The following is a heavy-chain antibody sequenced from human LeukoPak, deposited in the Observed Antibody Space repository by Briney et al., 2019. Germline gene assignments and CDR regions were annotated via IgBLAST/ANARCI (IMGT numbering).Heavy chain of an antibody. D-gene: IGHD4-17*01. CDR3: ARDRLHYGEYEKTFDY. J-gene: IGHJ4*02. V-gene: IGHV3-30*02. CDR2: IRYDGSNK. CDR1: GFTFSSYG. Sequence: GGSLRLSCAASGFTFSSYGMHWVRQAPGKGLEWVAFIRYDGSNKYYADSVKGRFTISRDNSKNTLYLQMNSLRAEDTAVYYCARDRLHYGEYEKTFDYWGQGTLVTVSS.